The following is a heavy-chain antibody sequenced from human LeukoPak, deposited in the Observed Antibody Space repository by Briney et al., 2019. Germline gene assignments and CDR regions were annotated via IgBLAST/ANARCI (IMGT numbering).Heavy chain of an antibody. CDR2: MNPILGIA. CDR1: GYTFTSYD. J-gene: IGHJ5*02. D-gene: IGHD6-13*01. V-gene: IGHV1-69*10. Sequence: ASVKVSCKASGYTFTSYDINWVRQATGQGLEWMGWMNPILGIANYAQKFQGRVTITADKSTSTAYMELSSLRSEDTAVYYCARTIAAAGKYWFDPWGQGTLVTVSS. CDR3: ARTIAAAGKYWFDP.